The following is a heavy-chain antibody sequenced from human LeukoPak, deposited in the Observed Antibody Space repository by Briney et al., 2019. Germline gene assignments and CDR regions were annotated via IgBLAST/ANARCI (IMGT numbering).Heavy chain of an antibody. CDR2: ISYDGSNK. CDR3: ARDPGAGGGSDEGYYYGMDV. J-gene: IGHJ6*02. D-gene: IGHD2-15*01. V-gene: IGHV3-30-3*01. Sequence: GGSLRLSCAASGFTFSSYAMHWVRQASGKGLEWVAVISYDGSNKYYADSVKGRFTISRDNSKNTLYLQMNSLRAEDTAVYYCARDPGAGGGSDEGYYYGMDVWGQGTTVTVSS. CDR1: GFTFSSYA.